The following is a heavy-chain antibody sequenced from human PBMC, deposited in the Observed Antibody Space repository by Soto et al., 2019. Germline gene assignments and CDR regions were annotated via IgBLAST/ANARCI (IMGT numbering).Heavy chain of an antibody. V-gene: IGHV1-18*01. J-gene: IGHJ4*02. CDR3: GMDFTGWPPDGVGS. D-gene: IGHD2-15*01. CDR1: GFTFTSYA. Sequence: QVHLVQSGAEVKMPGASVKVSCKASGFTFTSYAFTWVRQAPGQGLEWMGWISAYNGNTNYARNFRGRVTMTTDSSTSTVYVELGRLTSDDTAVYFCGMDFTGWPPDGVGSWGQGTLVSVSA. CDR2: ISAYNGNT.